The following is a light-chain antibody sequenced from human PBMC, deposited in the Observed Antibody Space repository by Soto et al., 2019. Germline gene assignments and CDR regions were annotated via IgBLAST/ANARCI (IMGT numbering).Light chain of an antibody. CDR3: QQYNNWPPT. CDR1: QSISGN. J-gene: IGKJ5*01. CDR2: GAS. V-gene: IGKV3-15*01. Sequence: EIVMTQSPATLSVSPGERATLSCRASQSISGNLAWYQQKPGQAPRPLIYGASTRATGIPARFSGSGYGTDFTLTISSLQSEDFAVYYCQQYNNWPPTFGQGTRLEIK.